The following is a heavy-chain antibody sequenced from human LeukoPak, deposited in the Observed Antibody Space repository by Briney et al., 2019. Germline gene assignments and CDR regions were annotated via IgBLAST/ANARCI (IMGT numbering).Heavy chain of an antibody. CDR3: ARGGGSLDY. D-gene: IGHD3-16*01. Sequence: VASVKVSCKASGYTFSIYGITWVRQAPGQGLEWMGWISTYNGNTNYAQKVQGRVTMTTDTSTSTVYMELRSLRSDDTAVYYCARGGGSLDYWGQGTLVTVSS. CDR1: GYTFSIYG. V-gene: IGHV1-18*01. CDR2: ISTYNGNT. J-gene: IGHJ4*02.